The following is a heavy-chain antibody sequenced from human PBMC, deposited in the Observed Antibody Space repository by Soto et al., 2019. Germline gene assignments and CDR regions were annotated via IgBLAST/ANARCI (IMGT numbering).Heavy chain of an antibody. V-gene: IGHV4-34*01. D-gene: IGHD3-22*01. CDR2: INHSGST. CDR3: AREAYYDSSGPSDD. Sequence: SETLSLTCAVYGGSFSGYYWSWIRQPPGKGLEWIGEINHSGSTNYNPSLKSQVTISVDTSKNQFSLKLSSVTAADTAVYYCAREAYYDSSGPSDDWGQGTLVTVSS. CDR1: GGSFSGYY. J-gene: IGHJ4*02.